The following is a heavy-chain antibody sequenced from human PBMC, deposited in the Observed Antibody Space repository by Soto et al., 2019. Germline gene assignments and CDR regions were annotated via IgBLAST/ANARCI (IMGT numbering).Heavy chain of an antibody. CDR1: AYTFTAYY. D-gene: IGHD3-22*01. V-gene: IGHV1-2*02. J-gene: IGHJ4*02. Sequence: ASVKVSCKASAYTFTAYYMHWVRQAPGQGLEWMGWINPNSGATNYAQKFQDRVTMTRDTSISTAYMELSRLRSDDTAVYYCARNYYSDGSGYSGDFWGQGTLVTVSS. CDR3: ARNYYSDGSGYSGDF. CDR2: INPNSGAT.